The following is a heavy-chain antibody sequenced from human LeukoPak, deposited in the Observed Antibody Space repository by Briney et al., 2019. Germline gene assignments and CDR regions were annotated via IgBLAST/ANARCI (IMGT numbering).Heavy chain of an antibody. CDR1: GFTFSSYS. Sequence: GGSLRLSCAASGFTFSSYSMNWVRQAPGKGREWVSSISSSSSYIYYADSVKGRFTISRDNAKNSLYLQMNSLRAEDTAVYYCARQADHAFDYWGQGTLVTVSS. CDR3: ARQADHAFDY. CDR2: ISSSSSYI. V-gene: IGHV3-21*01. J-gene: IGHJ4*02.